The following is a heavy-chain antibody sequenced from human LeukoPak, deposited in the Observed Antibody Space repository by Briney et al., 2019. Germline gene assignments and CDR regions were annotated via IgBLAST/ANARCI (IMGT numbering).Heavy chain of an antibody. J-gene: IGHJ4*02. CDR2: IYHSGST. V-gene: IGHV4-38-2*02. CDR1: GYSISSGYY. Sequence: SETLSLTCTVSGYSISSGYYWGWIRQPPGKGLEWIGSIYHSGSTYYNPSLKSRVTISVDTSKNQFSLKLSSVTAADTAVYYCARVIDIAFDYWGQGTLVTVSS. D-gene: IGHD2-21*01. CDR3: ARVIDIAFDY.